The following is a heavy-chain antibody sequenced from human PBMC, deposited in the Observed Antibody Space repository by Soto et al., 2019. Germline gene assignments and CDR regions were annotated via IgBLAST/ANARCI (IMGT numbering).Heavy chain of an antibody. J-gene: IGHJ4*02. CDR2: ITGSGDST. CDR3: VKLRLELLYLDS. D-gene: IGHD1-7*01. V-gene: IGHV3-23*01. CDR1: GFTFIRYG. Sequence: EVQLSESGGGLVQPGGSLRLSCAASGFTFIRYGMSWVRQAPGKGLEWVSAITGSGDSTYYADSVKGRFTISRDSSNNTVYLQMNSLRADDTAVYYCVKLRLELLYLDSWGLGALVIVSS.